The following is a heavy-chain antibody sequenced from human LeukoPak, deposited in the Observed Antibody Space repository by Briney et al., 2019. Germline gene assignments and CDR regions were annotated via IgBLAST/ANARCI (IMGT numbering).Heavy chain of an antibody. CDR1: GGTFISYA. J-gene: IGHJ4*02. CDR3: ARSLAGGYDSMCFDY. V-gene: IGHV1-69*13. Sequence: ASVKVSCKATGGTFISYAISWVRQAPGQGLEWMGGIIPIFGTANYAQKFQGRVTITADESTSTAYMELSSLRSEDTAVYYCARSLAGGYDSMCFDYWGQGTLVTVSS. CDR2: IIPIFGTA. D-gene: IGHD5-12*01.